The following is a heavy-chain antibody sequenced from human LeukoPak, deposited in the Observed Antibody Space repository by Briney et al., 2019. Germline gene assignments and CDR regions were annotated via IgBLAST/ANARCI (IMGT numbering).Heavy chain of an antibody. J-gene: IGHJ4*02. CDR2: IACSGGT. CDR3: ARVGRGDHAWGNYSFDY. CDR1: GDSIRSYQ. Sequence: TAETVSLTCTVSGDSIRSYQWSWFRQPPGKGLEWIGYIACSGGTVYSPSLRSRVTISVDTSKSQFSLKLSSVTAADTAVYYCARVGRGDHAWGNYSFDYWGQEPLITVSS. D-gene: IGHD3-16*01. V-gene: IGHV4-59*01.